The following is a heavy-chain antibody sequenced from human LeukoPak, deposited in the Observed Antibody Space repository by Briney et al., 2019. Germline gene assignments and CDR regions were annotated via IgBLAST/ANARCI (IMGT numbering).Heavy chain of an antibody. V-gene: IGHV1-2*06. CDR3: ARAQAETGYSSSWYAPQRP. CDR2: INPNSGGT. CDR1: GYTFTGYY. Sequence: GASVKVSFKASGYTFTGYYMHWVRQAPGQGLEWMGRINPNSGGTNYAQKFQGRVTMTRDTSISTAYMELSRLRSDDTAVYYCARAQAETGYSSSWYAPQRPWGQGTLVTVSS. J-gene: IGHJ5*02. D-gene: IGHD6-13*01.